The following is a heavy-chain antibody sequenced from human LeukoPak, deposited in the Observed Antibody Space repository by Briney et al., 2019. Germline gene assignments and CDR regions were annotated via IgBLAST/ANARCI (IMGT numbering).Heavy chain of an antibody. V-gene: IGHV3-30*18. Sequence: GGSLRLSCAASGFTFSSYGMHWVRQAPGKGLEWVAVISYDGSNKYYADSVKGRFTISRDNSKNTLYLQMNRLRAEDTAVYYCAKDRARAAAGITNYWGQGTLVTVSS. CDR2: ISYDGSNK. CDR1: GFTFSSYG. D-gene: IGHD6-13*01. J-gene: IGHJ4*02. CDR3: AKDRARAAAGITNY.